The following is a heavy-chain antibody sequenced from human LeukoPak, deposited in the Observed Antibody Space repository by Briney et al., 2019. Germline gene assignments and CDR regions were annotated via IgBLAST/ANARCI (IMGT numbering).Heavy chain of an antibody. CDR1: GFPFDHFG. Sequence: GGSLRFSCAASGFPFDHFGMHWIRQAPGKGLEWVAFIRHVGENSFVADSVKGRFTISRDNSRNTMHLQMNSLRAEDTAVFYCARGYYTSGGFRFDYWGQGTLVTVSS. D-gene: IGHD3-3*01. CDR3: ARGYYTSGGFRFDY. J-gene: IGHJ4*02. CDR2: IRHVGENS. V-gene: IGHV3-30*02.